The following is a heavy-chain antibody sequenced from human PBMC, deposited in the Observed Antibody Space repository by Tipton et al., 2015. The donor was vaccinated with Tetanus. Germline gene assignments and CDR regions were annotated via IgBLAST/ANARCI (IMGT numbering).Heavy chain of an antibody. CDR1: GGSLRSGDHY. Sequence: TLSLTCTVSGGSLRSGDHYWSWIRQHPGKGPEWIGYIYYSGSTYYNPSLKSRVTISVDTSKNQFSLNLSSVTAADTAVYYCARDQGGGRVVRLNWFDPWGQGTLVTVSS. CDR3: ARDQGGGRVVRLNWFDP. CDR2: IYYSGST. D-gene: IGHD6-6*01. J-gene: IGHJ5*02. V-gene: IGHV4-31*03.